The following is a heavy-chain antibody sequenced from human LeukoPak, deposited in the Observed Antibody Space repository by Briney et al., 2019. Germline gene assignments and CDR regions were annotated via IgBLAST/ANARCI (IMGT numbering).Heavy chain of an antibody. CDR2: ISGGDGST. D-gene: IGHD3-9*01. V-gene: IGHV3-23*01. J-gene: IGHJ4*02. Sequence: GGSLRLSCAASGFTFSSYAMSWVRQAPGKGLEWVSGISGGDGSTYSADSVKGRFTISRDNSKNTLYLQMNSLRAEDTAVYYCAKEGGYFDWPFTFDYWGQGTLVTVSS. CDR1: GFTFSSYA. CDR3: AKEGGYFDWPFTFDY.